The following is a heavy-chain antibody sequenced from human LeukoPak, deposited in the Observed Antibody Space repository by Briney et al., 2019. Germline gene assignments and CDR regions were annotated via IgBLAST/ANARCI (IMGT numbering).Heavy chain of an antibody. CDR3: ARRAGDYFDY. CDR1: GGSISSYY. CDR2: IYYSGST. J-gene: IGHJ4*02. V-gene: IGHV4-59*08. D-gene: IGHD1-14*01. Sequence: PSETLSLTCTVSGGSISSYYWSWIRQPPGKGLEWIGYIYYSGSTNYNPSLKSRVTISVDTSKNQFSLKLSFVTAADTAVYYCARRAGDYFDYWGQGTLVTVSS.